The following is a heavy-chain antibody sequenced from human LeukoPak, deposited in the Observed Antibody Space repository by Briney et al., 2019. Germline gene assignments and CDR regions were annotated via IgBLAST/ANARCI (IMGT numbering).Heavy chain of an antibody. Sequence: PSETLSLTCTVSGGSKSGYYCTWIRQPPGKGLEWIGNIYYSGNTNYNPSLKSRVTISVDTSKNQFSLKLSSVTAADTAVYFCARGKWELDYWGQGTLVTVSS. J-gene: IGHJ4*02. V-gene: IGHV4-59*01. D-gene: IGHD1-26*01. CDR2: IYYSGNT. CDR1: GGSKSGYY. CDR3: ARGKWELDY.